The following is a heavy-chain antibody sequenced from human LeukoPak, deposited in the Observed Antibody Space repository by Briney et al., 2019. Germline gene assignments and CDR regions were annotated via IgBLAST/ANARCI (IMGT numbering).Heavy chain of an antibody. CDR3: AKTHGRASIVGATSNFDY. D-gene: IGHD1-26*01. CDR2: ISAYNGNT. CDR1: GYTFTSYG. Sequence: ASVKVSCTASGYTFTSYGISWVRQAPGQGLEWMGWISAYNGNTNYARKLQGRVTMTTDTSTSTAYMELRSLRSDDTAVYYCAKTHGRASIVGATSNFDYWGQGTLVTVSS. J-gene: IGHJ4*02. V-gene: IGHV1-18*01.